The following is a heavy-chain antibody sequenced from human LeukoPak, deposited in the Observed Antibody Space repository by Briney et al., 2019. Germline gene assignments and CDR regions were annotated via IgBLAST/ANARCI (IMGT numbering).Heavy chain of an antibody. Sequence: AGGSLRLSCAASGFTFISYAMSWVRQAPGKGLEWVSSLSGNAGRPYYADSVKGRFTISRDNSKNTLYLQMSSLRAEDTAVYYCAKDHRDSGNYYYYYGLDVWGQGTMVTVSS. CDR3: AKDHRDSGNYYYYYGLDV. D-gene: IGHD1-26*01. CDR2: LSGNAGRP. CDR1: GFTFISYA. V-gene: IGHV3-23*01. J-gene: IGHJ6*02.